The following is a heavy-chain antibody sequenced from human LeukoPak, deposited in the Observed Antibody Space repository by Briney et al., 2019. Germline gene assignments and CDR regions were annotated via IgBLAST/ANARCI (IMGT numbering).Heavy chain of an antibody. J-gene: IGHJ4*02. CDR1: GFTFSSYG. D-gene: IGHD2-15*01. CDR3: AKGGDIVVVVAATRFDY. V-gene: IGHV3-33*06. Sequence: PGRSLRLSCAASGFTFSSYGMHWVRQAPGKGLEWVAVIWYDGSNKYYADSAKGRFTISRDNSKNTLYLQMNSLRAEDTAVYYCAKGGDIVVVVAATRFDYWGQGTLVTVSS. CDR2: IWYDGSNK.